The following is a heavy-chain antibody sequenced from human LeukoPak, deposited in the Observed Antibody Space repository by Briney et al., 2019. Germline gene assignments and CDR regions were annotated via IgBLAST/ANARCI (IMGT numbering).Heavy chain of an antibody. CDR3: ASGYYDYVWGSCRGNWFDP. CDR2: ISSSGSTI. Sequence: GGSLRLSCAASGFTFSSYEMNWVRQAPGKGLEWVSYISSSGSTIYYADSVKGRFTISRDNAKNSLYLQMNSLRAEDTAVYYCASGYYDYVWGSCRGNWFDPWGQGTLVTVSS. D-gene: IGHD3-16*02. CDR1: GFTFSSYE. V-gene: IGHV3-48*03. J-gene: IGHJ5*02.